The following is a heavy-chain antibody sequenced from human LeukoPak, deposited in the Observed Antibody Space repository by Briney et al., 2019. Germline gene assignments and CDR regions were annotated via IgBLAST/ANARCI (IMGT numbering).Heavy chain of an antibody. J-gene: IGHJ4*02. D-gene: IGHD7-27*01. CDR2: ISSSGSGSTI. CDR1: GPTFSGFE. CDR3: ARVLGFFDY. Sequence: GGSLRLSCVVSGPTFSGFEMNWVRQAPGKGLEWVSYISSSGSGSTIFYADSVKGRFTISRDNAKNSLYLQMNSLRAEDTAVYYCARVLGFFDYWGQGTLVTVSS. V-gene: IGHV3-48*03.